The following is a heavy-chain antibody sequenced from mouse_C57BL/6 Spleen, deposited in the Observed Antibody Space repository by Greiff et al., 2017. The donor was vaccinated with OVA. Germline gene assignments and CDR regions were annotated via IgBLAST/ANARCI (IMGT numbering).Heavy chain of an antibody. V-gene: IGHV1-85*01. J-gene: IGHJ1*03. Sequence: QVQLPQPGAELVQPGALVKLSCKASGYTFTSYDIIWVKQRTGQGLEWTGWIYPRDGSTKYNEKFKGKATLTVGTSSSTAYMVLHSLSSEDFAFKICAGNGDGYLEVWGTGTTVTFSS. CDR1: GYTFTSYD. CDR2: IYPRDGST. CDR3: AGNGDGYLEV. D-gene: IGHD4-1*01.